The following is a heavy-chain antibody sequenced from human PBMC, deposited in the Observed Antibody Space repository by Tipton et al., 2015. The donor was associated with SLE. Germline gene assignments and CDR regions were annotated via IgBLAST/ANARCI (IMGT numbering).Heavy chain of an antibody. CDR2: IKSKTDGGTT. CDR1: GFTFSNAW. CDR3: TTRFWSGYYDLDY. V-gene: IGHV3-15*01. Sequence: GSLRLSCAASGFTFSNAWMSWVRQAPGKGLEWVGRIKSKTDGGTTDYAAPVKGRFTISRDDSKNTLYLQMNSLKTEDTAVYYCTTRFWSGYYDLDYWGQGTLVTVSS. D-gene: IGHD3-3*01. J-gene: IGHJ4*02.